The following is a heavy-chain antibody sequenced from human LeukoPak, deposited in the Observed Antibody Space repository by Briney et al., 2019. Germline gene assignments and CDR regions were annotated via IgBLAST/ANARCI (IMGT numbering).Heavy chain of an antibody. V-gene: IGHV4-59*01. CDR3: ARDRYDIFPNYGMDA. CDR1: GGSISSYY. CDR2: IYYSGST. D-gene: IGHD3-9*01. Sequence: SETLSLTRTVSGGSISSYYWSWIRQPPGKGLEWIGYIYYSGSTNYNPSLKSRVTISVDTSKNQFSLKLSSVTAADTAVYYCARDRYDIFPNYGMDAWGQGTTVTVSS. J-gene: IGHJ6*02.